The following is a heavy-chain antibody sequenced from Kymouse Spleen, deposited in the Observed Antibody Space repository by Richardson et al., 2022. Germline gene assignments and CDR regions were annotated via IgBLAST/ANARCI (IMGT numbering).Heavy chain of an antibody. J-gene: IGHJ6*02. CDR3: ARGGAAAGTSGYGMDV. CDR1: GGSFSGYY. CDR2: INHSGST. V-gene: IGHV4-34*01. Sequence: QVQLQQWGAGLLKPSETLSLTCAVYGGSFSGYYWSWIRQPPGKGLEWIGEINHSGSTNYNPSLKSRVTISVDTSKNQFSLKLSSVTAADTAVYYCARGGAAAGTSGYGMDVWGQGTTVTVSS. D-gene: IGHD6-13*01.